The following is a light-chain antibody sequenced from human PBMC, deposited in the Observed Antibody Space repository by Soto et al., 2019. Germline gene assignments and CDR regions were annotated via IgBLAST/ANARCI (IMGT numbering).Light chain of an antibody. V-gene: IGKV1-5*01. CDR3: QQYDVYST. Sequence: DIPMAHYPSSLSAAVGHRLTITCRACQSISRWFALYPQKPGKAPKILFSXVSSLEGGVPSSFSGSGCGTDFTITISRLQPDDAATYCCQQYDVYSTFGQGTKVDIK. CDR1: QSISRW. CDR2: XVS. J-gene: IGKJ1*01.